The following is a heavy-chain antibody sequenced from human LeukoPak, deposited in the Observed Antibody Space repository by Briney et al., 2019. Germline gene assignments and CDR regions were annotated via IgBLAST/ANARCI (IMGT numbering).Heavy chain of an antibody. CDR3: ASRVPAAGDALDI. Sequence: SGTLSLTCAVSGASITSSHWWSWARQPPGKGLEWIGEIHDSGTTNYKPSLKSRVTMSLDKSNNQISLKLTSVTAADTAVYYCASRVPAAGDALDIWGQGTMVTVST. D-gene: IGHD6-13*01. CDR1: GASITSSHW. CDR2: IHDSGTT. J-gene: IGHJ3*02. V-gene: IGHV4-4*02.